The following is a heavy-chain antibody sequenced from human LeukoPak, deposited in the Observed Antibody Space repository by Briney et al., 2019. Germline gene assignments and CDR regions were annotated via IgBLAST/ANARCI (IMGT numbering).Heavy chain of an antibody. J-gene: IGHJ5*02. D-gene: IGHD3-16*02. Sequence: SETLSLTCAVYGGSFSGYYWSWIRQPPGKGLEWIGEINHSVSTNYNPSLKSRVTISVDTSKNQFSLKLSSVTAADTAVYYCARRLYYDYVWGSYPSSGWFDPWGQGTLVTVSS. CDR2: INHSVST. CDR1: GGSFSGYY. CDR3: ARRLYYDYVWGSYPSSGWFDP. V-gene: IGHV4-34*01.